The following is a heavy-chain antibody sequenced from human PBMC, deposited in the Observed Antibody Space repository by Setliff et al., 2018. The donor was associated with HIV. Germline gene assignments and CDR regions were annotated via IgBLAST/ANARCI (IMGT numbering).Heavy chain of an antibody. V-gene: IGHV1-69*10. CDR2: IIPVLGST. CDR1: GGTLSSYS. Sequence: SVKVSCKTSGGTLSSYSINWVRQAPGKGLEWMGGIIPVLGSTNNAQKFQDRVTIVANKSTNSVYMEMSSLKSEDTAVYYCARTPYCTNGLCYRYYFDYWGQGTLVTVSS. CDR3: ARTPYCTNGLCYRYYFDY. D-gene: IGHD2-8*01. J-gene: IGHJ4*02.